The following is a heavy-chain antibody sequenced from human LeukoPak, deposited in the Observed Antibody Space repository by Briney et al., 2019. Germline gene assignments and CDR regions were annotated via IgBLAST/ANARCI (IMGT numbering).Heavy chain of an antibody. Sequence: ASVKVSCKASGYTFTSYGISWVRQAPGQGLEWMGRSSAYNGNTNYAQKRQGRVTMTTGTSTRPAYMELRSLRSDDTAVYYCARVSITIFGVVTTPDYWGKGTLVTVSS. D-gene: IGHD3-3*01. J-gene: IGHJ4*02. CDR2: SSAYNGNT. CDR3: ARVSITIFGVVTTPDY. V-gene: IGHV1-18*01. CDR1: GYTFTSYG.